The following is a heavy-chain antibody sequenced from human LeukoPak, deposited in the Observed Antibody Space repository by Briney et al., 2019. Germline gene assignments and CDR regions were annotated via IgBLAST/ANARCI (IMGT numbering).Heavy chain of an antibody. CDR2: ISSRGYTI. Sequence: GGSLRHSCAASGFAFSDYYMSWIRQAPGKGLEWVSYISSRGYTIYYADSVKGRFTISRDNARNSLYLQMNSLRAEDTAVYYCARDPTHTTVALNWGQGTLVTVSS. D-gene: IGHD4-23*01. CDR3: ARDPTHTTVALN. V-gene: IGHV3-11*04. J-gene: IGHJ4*02. CDR1: GFAFSDYY.